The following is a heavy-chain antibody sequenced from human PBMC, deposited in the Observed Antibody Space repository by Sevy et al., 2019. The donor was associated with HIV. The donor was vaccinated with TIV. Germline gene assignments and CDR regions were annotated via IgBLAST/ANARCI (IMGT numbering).Heavy chain of an antibody. CDR2: ISSGGSTK. CDR1: GFTFSDHY. V-gene: IGHV3-11*04. D-gene: IGHD3-16*01. Sequence: GGSLRLSCAASGFTFSDHYMSWIRQAPGKGLEWVSFISSGGSTKYYGDSVRGRFTISRDNSKNTMYLQISGLLIEDTAVYYCAKNRPPGGSLFSRHGMDVWGRGTTVTVSS. CDR3: AKNRPPGGSLFSRHGMDV. J-gene: IGHJ6*02.